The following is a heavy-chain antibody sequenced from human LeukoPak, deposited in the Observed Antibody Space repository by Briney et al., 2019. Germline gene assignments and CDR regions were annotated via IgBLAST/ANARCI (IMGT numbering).Heavy chain of an antibody. J-gene: IGHJ6*03. CDR2: ISGYNGHT. CDR1: GYTFIRYG. D-gene: IGHD1-1*01. Sequence: ASVKVSCKASGYTFIRYGISWVRQAPGQGLEWVGWISGYNGHTYYAQKFQGRVTMTTDTSTSTVYMELRSLRSDDTAVYYCARGAVNRYNWNDDNYYFYYMDVWGKGTTVTISS. CDR3: ARGAVNRYNWNDDNYYFYYMDV. V-gene: IGHV1-18*01.